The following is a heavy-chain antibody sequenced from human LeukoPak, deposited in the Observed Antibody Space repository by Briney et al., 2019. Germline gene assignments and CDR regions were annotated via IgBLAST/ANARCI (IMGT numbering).Heavy chain of an antibody. V-gene: IGHV3-7*01. CDR1: GFTFSSYW. J-gene: IGHJ4*02. CDR3: ARLNYYYDSSGYYS. CDR2: IKQDGSEK. D-gene: IGHD3-22*01. Sequence: PGGSLRLSCAASGFTFSSYWMSWVRQAPGKGLEWVANIKQDGSEKYYVDSVKGRFTISRDNAKNSLYLQMNSLRAEDTAVYYCARLNYYYDSSGYYSWGQGTLVTVSS.